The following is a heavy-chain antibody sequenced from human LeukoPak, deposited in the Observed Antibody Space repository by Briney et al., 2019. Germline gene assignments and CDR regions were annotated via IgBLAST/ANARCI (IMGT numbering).Heavy chain of an antibody. Sequence: PGGSLRLSCAASGFTFSSYAMSWVRQAPGKGLEWVSAISGTGGSTYYADSVRGRFIISRDNSKNTMSLQMNSLRAEDTAVYYCAKEGTYYYGSGSYQYYFDYWGQGTLVTVSS. D-gene: IGHD3-10*01. CDR3: AKEGTYYYGSGSYQYYFDY. V-gene: IGHV3-23*01. CDR2: ISGTGGST. CDR1: GFTFSSYA. J-gene: IGHJ4*02.